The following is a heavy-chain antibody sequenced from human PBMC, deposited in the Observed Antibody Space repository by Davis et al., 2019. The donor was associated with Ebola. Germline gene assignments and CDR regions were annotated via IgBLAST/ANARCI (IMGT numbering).Heavy chain of an antibody. CDR1: GFSFSSYW. V-gene: IGHV3-30*03. D-gene: IGHD3-3*01. CDR3: ARAAQRDFWSGDV. Sequence: GESLKISCAASGFSFSSYWMSWVRQAPGKGLEWVAVISYDGSNKYYADSVKGRFTISRDNSKNTLYLQMNSLRAEDTAVYYCARAAQRDFWSGDVWGQGTTVTVSS. J-gene: IGHJ6*02. CDR2: ISYDGSNK.